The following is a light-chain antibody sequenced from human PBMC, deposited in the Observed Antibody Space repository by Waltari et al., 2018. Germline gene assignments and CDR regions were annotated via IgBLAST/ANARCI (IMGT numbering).Light chain of an antibody. V-gene: IGLV2-23*02. Sequence: QSALPQPASVSDSPGQSITISCTGTSSDVGDYNYVSWYQQHPGKAPKLMIYDVSKRPSGVSNRFSGSKSGNTASLTISGLQAEDEGDYYCCSYAGSSTFGFGGGTKLTVL. CDR3: CSYAGSSTFG. J-gene: IGLJ2*01. CDR2: DVS. CDR1: SSDVGDYNY.